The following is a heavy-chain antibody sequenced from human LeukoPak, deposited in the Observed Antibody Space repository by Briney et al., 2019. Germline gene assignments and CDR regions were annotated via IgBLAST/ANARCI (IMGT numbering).Heavy chain of an antibody. D-gene: IGHD2-2*01. V-gene: IGHV4-34*01. CDR3: ARIYCSSTSCYGFDY. CDR2: INHSEST. CDR1: GGSFSGYY. Sequence: SETLSLTCAVYGGSFSGYYWSWIRQPPGRGLEWIGEINHSESTNYNPSLKSRVTISVDTSKNQFSLKLNSVTAADTAVYYCARIYCSSTSCYGFDYWGQGTLVTVSS. J-gene: IGHJ4*02.